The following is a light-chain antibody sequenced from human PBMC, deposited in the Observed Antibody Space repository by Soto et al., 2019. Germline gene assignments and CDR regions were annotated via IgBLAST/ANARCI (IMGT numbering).Light chain of an antibody. CDR3: QKYSSVIT. CDR1: QGISNC. CDR2: DAS. J-gene: IGKJ5*01. Sequence: DIQMTQSPSSLSASVGDRVTITCRASQGISNCLAWYQQKPGNVPKLLISDASTLESGVPSRFSGSGSGTDFTLTITRLQPEDVATYYCQKYSSVITFGQGTRLEIK. V-gene: IGKV1-27*01.